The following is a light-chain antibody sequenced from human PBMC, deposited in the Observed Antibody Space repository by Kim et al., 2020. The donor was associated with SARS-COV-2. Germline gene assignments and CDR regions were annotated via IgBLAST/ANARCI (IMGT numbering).Light chain of an antibody. CDR1: NLRNYY. J-gene: IGLJ2*01. V-gene: IGLV3-19*01. Sequence: SSELTQDPAVSVALGQTVRITCQVDNLRNYYASWYQQKPEQAPLLVIYNRDKRPSGVPDRFSGSSSGNTASLTITGAQAEDEADYYCNSRDISDDYVVVFGWGTKVTVL. CDR2: NRD. CDR3: NSRDISDDYVVV.